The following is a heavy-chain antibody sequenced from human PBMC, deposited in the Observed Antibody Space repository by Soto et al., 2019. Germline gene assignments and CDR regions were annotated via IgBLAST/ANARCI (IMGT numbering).Heavy chain of an antibody. CDR1: GGSISSYY. Sequence: PSETLSLTCTVSGGSISSYYWSWIRQPPGKGLEWIGYIYYSGSTNYNPSLKSRVTISVDTSKNQFSLKLSSVTAADTAVYYCARGGDIAVAGYDAFDIWGQGTMVTVS. CDR3: ARGGDIAVAGYDAFDI. V-gene: IGHV4-59*01. D-gene: IGHD6-19*01. CDR2: IYYSGST. J-gene: IGHJ3*02.